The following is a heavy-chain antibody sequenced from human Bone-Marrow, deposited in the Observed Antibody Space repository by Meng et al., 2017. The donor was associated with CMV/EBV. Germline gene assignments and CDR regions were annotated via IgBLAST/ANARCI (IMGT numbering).Heavy chain of an antibody. Sequence: SETLSLTCTVSGGSISSYYWSWIRQPPGKGLEWIGYIYYSGSTNYNPSLKSRVTTSVDTSKNQFSLKLSSVTAADTAVYYCARQLSSGWYYFDYWGQGSLVTVSS. CDR1: GGSISSYY. CDR2: IYYSGST. J-gene: IGHJ4*02. CDR3: ARQLSSGWYYFDY. D-gene: IGHD6-19*01. V-gene: IGHV4-59*01.